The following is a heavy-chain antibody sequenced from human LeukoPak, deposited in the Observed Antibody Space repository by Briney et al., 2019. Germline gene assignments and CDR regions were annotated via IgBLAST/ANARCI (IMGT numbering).Heavy chain of an antibody. D-gene: IGHD3-3*01. J-gene: IGHJ2*01. CDR2: IYTGGST. CDR3: ARSITIFGVVIISPWYFDL. CDR1: GGSISSGSYY. V-gene: IGHV4-61*02. Sequence: SETLSPTCTVSGGSISSGSYYWSWIRQPAGKGLEWIGRIYTGGSTNYNPSLKSRVTISVDTSKNQFSLKLSSVTAADTAVYYCARSITIFGVVIISPWYFDLWGRGTLVTVSS.